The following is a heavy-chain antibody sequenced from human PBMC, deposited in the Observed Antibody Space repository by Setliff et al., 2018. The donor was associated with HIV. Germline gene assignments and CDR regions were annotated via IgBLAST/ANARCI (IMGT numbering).Heavy chain of an antibody. CDR2: IYCSGST. CDR1: GGSISSSSYY. J-gene: IGHJ6*03. CDR3: ARHAGPYYNFWSGDYYMDV. V-gene: IGHV4-39*01. Sequence: PSETLSLTCTVSGGSISSSSYYWGWIRQPPGKGLEWIGSIYCSGSTYYNPSLKSRVTISVDTSKNQFSLKLSSVTAADTAVYYCARHAGPYYNFWSGDYYMDVWG. D-gene: IGHD3-3*01.